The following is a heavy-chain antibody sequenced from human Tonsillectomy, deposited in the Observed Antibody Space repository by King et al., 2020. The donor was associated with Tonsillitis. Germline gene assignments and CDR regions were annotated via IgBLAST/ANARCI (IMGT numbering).Heavy chain of an antibody. J-gene: IGHJ4*02. CDR2: ISSSSSYI. CDR1: GFTFSSYS. Sequence: VQLVESGGGLVKPGGSLRLSCAASGFTFSSYSMNWVRQAPGKGLEWVSSISSSSSYIYYTDPVKGRFTISRDNAKNSLYLQMNSLRAEDTAVYYCASEGGDYGDYFAYWGQGTLVTVSS. V-gene: IGHV3-21*01. D-gene: IGHD4-17*01. CDR3: ASEGGDYGDYFAY.